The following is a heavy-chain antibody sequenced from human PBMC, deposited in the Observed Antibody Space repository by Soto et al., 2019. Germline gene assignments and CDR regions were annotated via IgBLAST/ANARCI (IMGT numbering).Heavy chain of an antibody. D-gene: IGHD3-9*01. Sequence: SVKVSCKASGGTFSSYAISWVRQAPGQGLEWMGGIIPIFGTANYAQKFQGRVTITADESTSTAYMELSSLRSEDTAVYYCARVYDILTGYYKGWYYYYGMDVWGQGTTVT. J-gene: IGHJ6*02. V-gene: IGHV1-69*13. CDR3: ARVYDILTGYYKGWYYYYGMDV. CDR1: GGTFSSYA. CDR2: IIPIFGTA.